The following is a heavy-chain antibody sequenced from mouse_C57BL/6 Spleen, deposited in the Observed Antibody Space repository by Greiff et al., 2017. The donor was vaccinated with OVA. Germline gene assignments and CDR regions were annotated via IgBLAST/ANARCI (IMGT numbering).Heavy chain of an antibody. V-gene: IGHV1-39*01. J-gene: IGHJ2*01. Sequence: VQLKQSGPELVKPGASVKISCKASGYSFTDYNMNWVKQSNGKSLEWIGVINPNYGTTSYNQKFKGKATLTVDQSSSTAYMQLNSLTSEDSAVYYCARERATVVATRGYFDYWGQGTTLTVSS. CDR2: INPNYGTT. CDR1: GYSFTDYN. CDR3: ARERATVVATRGYFDY. D-gene: IGHD1-1*01.